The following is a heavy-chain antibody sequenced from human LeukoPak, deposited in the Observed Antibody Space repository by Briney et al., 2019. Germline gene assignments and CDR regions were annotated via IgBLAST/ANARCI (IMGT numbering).Heavy chain of an antibody. Sequence: GGSLRLSCAASGFTFSNYAMSWVRQAPGKGLEWVSGISGSGGSTYYADSVKGRFTISRDNSKNTLYLQMNSLTDEDTAVYYCAKKWGVGTTTLDYFDYWGQGTLVTVSS. CDR1: GFTFSNYA. V-gene: IGHV3-23*01. CDR3: AKKWGVGTTTLDYFDY. J-gene: IGHJ4*02. D-gene: IGHD1-26*01. CDR2: ISGSGGST.